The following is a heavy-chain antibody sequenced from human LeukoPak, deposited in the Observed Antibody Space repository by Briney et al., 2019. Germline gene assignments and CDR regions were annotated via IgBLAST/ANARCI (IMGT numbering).Heavy chain of an antibody. J-gene: IGHJ4*02. CDR3: AMGAAWGPYYFDY. D-gene: IGHD2-15*01. Sequence: PSETLSLTCTVSGGSISSYYWSWIRPPAGKGLEWIGRIYTSGSTNYNPSLKSRVTMSVDTSKNQFSLKLSSVTAADTAVYYCAMGAAWGPYYFDYWGQGTLVTVSS. CDR2: IYTSGST. CDR1: GGSISSYY. V-gene: IGHV4-4*07.